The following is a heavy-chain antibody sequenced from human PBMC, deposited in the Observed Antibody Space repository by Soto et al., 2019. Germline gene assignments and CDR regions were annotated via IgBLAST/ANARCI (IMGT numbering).Heavy chain of an antibody. CDR3: ARDMAFYAAIFDY. D-gene: IGHD6-25*01. Sequence: QVQLVESGGGVVQPGRSLRLSCAASGFTFSSYGMHWVRQAPGKGLEWVAVISYDGSNKYYADSVKGRFTISRDNSKNTLYLQMNSLRAEDTAVYYCARDMAFYAAIFDYWGQGTLVTVSS. V-gene: IGHV3-30-3*01. CDR2: ISYDGSNK. J-gene: IGHJ4*02. CDR1: GFTFSSYG.